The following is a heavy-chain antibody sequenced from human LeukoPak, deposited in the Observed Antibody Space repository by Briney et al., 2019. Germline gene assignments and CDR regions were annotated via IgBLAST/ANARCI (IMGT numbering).Heavy chain of an antibody. V-gene: IGHV1-18*01. CDR1: GYAFSSYG. J-gene: IGHJ4*02. Sequence: GASVKVSCKASGYAFSSYGIGWVRQAPGQGLEWMGWVGPYNRKTNYSQKFQGRVTITTDTSTNTAYLELRTLRSDDTAVYYCARGAPRGVWNFYFDYWGQGTLVTVSS. CDR2: VGPYNRKT. D-gene: IGHD1-7*01. CDR3: ARGAPRGVWNFYFDY.